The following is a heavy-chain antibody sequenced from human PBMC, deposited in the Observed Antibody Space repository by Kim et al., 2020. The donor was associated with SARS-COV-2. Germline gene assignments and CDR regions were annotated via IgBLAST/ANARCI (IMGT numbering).Heavy chain of an antibody. Sequence: GGSLRLSCAASGFTFSNAWMSWVRQAPGKGLEWVGRIKTKTDGGTTDYAAPVKGRFTISRDDSKTTLYLQMNSLKTEDTAVYYCTTGAHTFGGVIVDYWGQGTLVTVSS. V-gene: IGHV3-15*01. CDR3: TTGAHTFGGVIVDY. D-gene: IGHD3-16*02. CDR2: IKTKTDGGTT. J-gene: IGHJ4*02. CDR1: GFTFSNAW.